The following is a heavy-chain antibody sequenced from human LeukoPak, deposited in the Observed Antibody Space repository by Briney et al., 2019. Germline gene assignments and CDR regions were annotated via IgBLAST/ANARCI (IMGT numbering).Heavy chain of an antibody. J-gene: IGHJ6*02. CDR3: ARDPRRVDRFRFRDHYYYYGMDV. Sequence: ESGGSLRLSCAASGFTFSSYWMHWVRQAPGKGLVWVSRINSDGSSTSYADSVKGRFTISRDNAKNTLYLQMNGLRAEDTAVYYCARDPRRVDRFRFRDHYYYYGMDVWGQGTTVTVSS. CDR1: GFTFSSYW. V-gene: IGHV3-74*01. CDR2: INSDGSST. D-gene: IGHD3-10*01.